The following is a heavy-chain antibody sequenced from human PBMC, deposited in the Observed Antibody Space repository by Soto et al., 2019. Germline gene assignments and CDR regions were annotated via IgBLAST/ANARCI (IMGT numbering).Heavy chain of an antibody. CDR1: GGSFSGYY. D-gene: IGHD2-21*02. Sequence: SETLSLTCAVYGGSFSGYYWSWLRQPPGKGLEWIGYMYNTGSTVYNPSFKSRVTISVDTSKNQFSLKLNSVTAADTAVYYCARDLWGYCGTDCYPLDVWGQGTTVTVSS. V-gene: IGHV4-59*01. CDR3: ARDLWGYCGTDCYPLDV. CDR2: MYNTGST. J-gene: IGHJ6*02.